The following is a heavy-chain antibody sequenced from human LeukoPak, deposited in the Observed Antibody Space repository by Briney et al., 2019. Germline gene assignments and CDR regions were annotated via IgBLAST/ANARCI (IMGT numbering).Heavy chain of an antibody. J-gene: IGHJ4*02. CDR3: ARALPMTTVTYYFDY. Sequence: GGSLRLSCAASGFTFSSYWMSWVRQAPGKGLEWVANIKQDGSEKYYVDSVKGRFTISRDNAKNSLYLQTNSLRAEDTAVYYCARALPMTTVTYYFDYWGQGTLVTVSS. V-gene: IGHV3-7*01. D-gene: IGHD4-17*01. CDR1: GFTFSSYW. CDR2: IKQDGSEK.